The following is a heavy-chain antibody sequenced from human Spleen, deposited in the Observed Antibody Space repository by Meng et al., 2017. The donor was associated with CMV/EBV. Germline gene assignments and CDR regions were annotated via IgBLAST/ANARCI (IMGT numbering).Heavy chain of an antibody. CDR3: ARANRGSGYFDY. D-gene: IGHD6-25*01. Sequence: SETLSLTCTVSGYSISSGYYWGWIRQPPGEGLEWIGSIYHSGSTYYNPSLKSRVTISLDTSKNQFSLKLSSVTAADTAVYYCARANRGSGYFDYWGQGTLVTVSS. CDR2: IYHSGST. CDR1: GYSISSGYY. J-gene: IGHJ4*02. V-gene: IGHV4-38-2*02.